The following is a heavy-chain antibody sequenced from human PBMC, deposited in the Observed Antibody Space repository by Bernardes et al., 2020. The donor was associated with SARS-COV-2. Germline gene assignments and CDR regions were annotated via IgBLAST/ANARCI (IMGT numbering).Heavy chain of an antibody. Sequence: VGSLILSCAASGFTFSSSAMTWVRQAPGKGLEWVSSIRDSGGSTFYADSVQGRFTVSRDNLKNTLYLQMNSLRAEDTAVYYCAKSWTTVSSWGQGTLVTVSS. V-gene: IGHV3-23*01. CDR2: IRDSGGST. CDR3: AKSWTTVSS. J-gene: IGHJ4*02. D-gene: IGHD4-4*01. CDR1: GFTFSSSA.